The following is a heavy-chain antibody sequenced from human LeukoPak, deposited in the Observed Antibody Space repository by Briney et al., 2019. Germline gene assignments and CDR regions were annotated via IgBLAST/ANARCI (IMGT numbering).Heavy chain of an antibody. CDR1: GGSISSYY. D-gene: IGHD2-15*01. V-gene: IGHV4-59*01. CDR3: ARAYCSGGSCYGLNWFDP. J-gene: IGHJ5*02. Sequence: PSETLSLTCTVSGGSISSYYWSWIRQPPGKGLEWIGYIYYSGSTNYNPSLKSRVTISVDTSKNQFSLKLSSVTAADTAVYYRARAYCSGGSCYGLNWFDPWGQGTLVTVSS. CDR2: IYYSGST.